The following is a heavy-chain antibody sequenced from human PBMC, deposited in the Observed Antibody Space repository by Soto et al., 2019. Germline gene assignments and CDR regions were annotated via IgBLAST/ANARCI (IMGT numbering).Heavy chain of an antibody. CDR1: GGSFSSYY. J-gene: IGHJ5*02. V-gene: IGHV4-4*07. Sequence: SETLSLTCAVYGGSFSSYYWSWIRQPAGKGLEWIGRIYTSGSTNYNPSLKSRVTMSVDTSKNQFSLKLSSVTAADTAVYYCARDVLRFLEWWFDPWGQGTLVTVSS. CDR2: IYTSGST. CDR3: ARDVLRFLEWWFDP. D-gene: IGHD3-3*01.